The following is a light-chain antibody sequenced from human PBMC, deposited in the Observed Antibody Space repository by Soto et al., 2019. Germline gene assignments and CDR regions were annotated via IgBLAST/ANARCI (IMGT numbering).Light chain of an antibody. J-gene: IGKJ3*01. CDR2: AAS. CDR3: QQLNSYPLT. V-gene: IGKV1-9*01. CDR1: QSISSY. Sequence: IQMTQSPSSLSASVGDRVTITCRASQSISSYLNWYQQKPGKAPKLLIYAASTLQSGVPSRFSGSGSGTEFTLTISSLQPEDFATYYCQQLNSYPLTFGPGTKVDIK.